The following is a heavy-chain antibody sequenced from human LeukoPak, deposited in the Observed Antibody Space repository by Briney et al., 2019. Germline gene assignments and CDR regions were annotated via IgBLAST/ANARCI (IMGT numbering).Heavy chain of an antibody. D-gene: IGHD2/OR15-2a*01. CDR3: ARALEGYYDY. J-gene: IGHJ4*02. V-gene: IGHV1-2*02. CDR1: GYTITGYY. Sequence: ASVKVSCKASGYTITGYYMHWVRQAPGQGLEWMGWINPRSGGTIYAQKFEGRVTMTRDTSISTAYMELSRLTSDDTAVYYCARALEGYYDYWGQGTLVTVSS. CDR2: INPRSGGT.